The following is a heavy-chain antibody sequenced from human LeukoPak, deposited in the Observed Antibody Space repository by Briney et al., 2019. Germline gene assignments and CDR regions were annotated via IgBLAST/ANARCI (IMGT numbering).Heavy chain of an antibody. CDR1: GYTFTGYY. J-gene: IGHJ3*02. Sequence: ASVKVSCKASGYTFTGYYIHWLRQAPGQRFEWMGWINPNSGGTNYAQKFQGRVTMTRDTSISTAYMELRSLRSDDTAVYYCARSPGYTSSWYHYAFDIWGQGTMVTVSS. CDR3: ARSPGYTSSWYHYAFDI. V-gene: IGHV1-2*02. CDR2: INPNSGGT. D-gene: IGHD6-13*01.